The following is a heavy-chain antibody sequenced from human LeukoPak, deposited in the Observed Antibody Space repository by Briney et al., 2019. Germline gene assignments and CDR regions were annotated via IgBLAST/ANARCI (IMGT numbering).Heavy chain of an antibody. D-gene: IGHD2-8*01. V-gene: IGHV3-21*01. CDR3: ASLIVLTRIFDY. CDR2: ISSSSYI. Sequence: GGSLRLSCAASGFTFNNYAMTWVRQAPGKGLEWVSSISSSSYIYYADSVKGRFTISRDNAKNSLYLQMNSLRAEDTAVYYCASLIVLTRIFDYWAQGTLVTVSS. CDR1: GFTFNNYA. J-gene: IGHJ4*02.